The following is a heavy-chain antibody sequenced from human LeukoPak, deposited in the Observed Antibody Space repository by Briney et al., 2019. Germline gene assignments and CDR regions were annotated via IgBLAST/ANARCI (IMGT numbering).Heavy chain of an antibody. CDR3: ARLAAYSGDY. Sequence: GESLKISCKGSGYIFTSYWIGWVRQMPGKGLEWMGTINPGDPDTRYSPSFQGQVTISADRSISTAYLQWSSLKASDTAIYYCARLAAYSGDYWGQGTLVTVSS. J-gene: IGHJ4*02. V-gene: IGHV5-51*01. CDR1: GYIFTSYW. D-gene: IGHD2-15*01. CDR2: INPGDPDT.